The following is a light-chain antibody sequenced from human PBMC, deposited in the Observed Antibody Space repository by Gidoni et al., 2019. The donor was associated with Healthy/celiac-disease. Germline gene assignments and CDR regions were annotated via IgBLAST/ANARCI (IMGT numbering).Light chain of an antibody. J-gene: IGLJ1*01. CDR3: CSYAGSYTSYV. CDR1: SIDVGVYNY. Sequence: QTALTQPRSVSGSPGKSVTISCTGTSIDVGVYNYVSWYQQHPGKAPKLMIYDVSKRPSGVPARFSCSKSGNTASLTISWLQAEDEAYYYCCSYAGSYTSYVFGTGTKVTVL. CDR2: DVS. V-gene: IGLV2-11*01.